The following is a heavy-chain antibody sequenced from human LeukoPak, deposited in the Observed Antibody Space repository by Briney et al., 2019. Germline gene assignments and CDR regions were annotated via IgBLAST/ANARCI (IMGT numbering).Heavy chain of an antibody. D-gene: IGHD3-16*01. J-gene: IGHJ5*02. CDR2: IHSIGTT. CDR3: ARLAMITSSPFDP. CDR1: GGSISRNY. Sequence: SETLSLTSTVSGGSISRNYWSWIRQTPGKGLEWIGYIHSIGTTNYNPSLKSRVTISVDTSKNQFSLELSSVTAADTAVYYCARLAMITSSPFDPWGQGTLVTASS. V-gene: IGHV4-4*08.